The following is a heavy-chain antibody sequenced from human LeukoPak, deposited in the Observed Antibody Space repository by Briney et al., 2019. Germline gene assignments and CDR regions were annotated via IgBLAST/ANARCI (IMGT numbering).Heavy chain of an antibody. D-gene: IGHD1-26*01. CDR1: GSTFSSYA. Sequence: GGSLRLSCAASGSTFSSYAMSWVRQAPGKGLEWVSAISISGGSTYYAGSVKGPFTISRDKSKNTLYLQMNTLRAEDTAIYYCAKGIQWELPLEYWGQGTLVTVSS. CDR2: ISISGGST. V-gene: IGHV3-23*01. J-gene: IGHJ4*02. CDR3: AKGIQWELPLEY.